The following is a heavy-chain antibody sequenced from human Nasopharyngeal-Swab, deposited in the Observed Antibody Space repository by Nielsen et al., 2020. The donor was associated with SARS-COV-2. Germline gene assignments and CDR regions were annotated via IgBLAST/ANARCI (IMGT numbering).Heavy chain of an antibody. CDR3: VRANLYSSGWYITDY. D-gene: IGHD6-19*01. V-gene: IGHV1-2*06. Sequence: ASVKVSCKASGYTFTGYYMHWVQQAPGQGLEWMGRINPNSGGTNYAQKFQGRVTMTRDTSISTAYMELSRLRSDDTAVYYCVRANLYSSGWYITDYWGQGTLVTVSS. J-gene: IGHJ4*02. CDR2: INPNSGGT. CDR1: GYTFTGYY.